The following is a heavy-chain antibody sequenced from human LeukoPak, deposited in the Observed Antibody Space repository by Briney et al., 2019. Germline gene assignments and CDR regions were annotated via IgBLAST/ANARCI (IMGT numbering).Heavy chain of an antibody. CDR2: ISAYNGNT. CDR1: GYTFTSYG. Sequence: GASVKVSCKASGYTFTSYGISWVRQAPGQGLEWMGWISAYNGNTNYAQKLQGRVTMTTDTSTSPAYMELRSRRSDDTAVYYCARDPGLRYCSSTSCYDSYYFDYWGQGTLVTVSS. D-gene: IGHD2-2*01. J-gene: IGHJ4*02. V-gene: IGHV1-18*01. CDR3: ARDPGLRYCSSTSCYDSYYFDY.